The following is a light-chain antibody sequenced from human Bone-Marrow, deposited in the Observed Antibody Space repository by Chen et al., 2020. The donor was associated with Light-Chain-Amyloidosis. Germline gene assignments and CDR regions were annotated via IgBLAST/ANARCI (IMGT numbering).Light chain of an antibody. V-gene: IGLV2-14*01. CDR3: SSYTGSSTLV. Sequence: QSALTQPASVSGSPGQSITISCTGTSSDVGGYNYVSWYQQEPGKAPKLMISEVSNRPSGVSNRFSGSKSGNTASLTISGLQAEDEADYYCSSYTGSSTLVFGGGTKLTVL. J-gene: IGLJ2*01. CDR1: SSDVGGYNY. CDR2: EVS.